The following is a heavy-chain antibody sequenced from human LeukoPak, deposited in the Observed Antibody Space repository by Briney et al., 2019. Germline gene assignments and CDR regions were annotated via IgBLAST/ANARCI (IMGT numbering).Heavy chain of an antibody. D-gene: IGHD2-2*01. CDR2: IYTGGST. J-gene: IGHJ6*04. V-gene: IGHV3-53*01. CDR3: AKEGDCSTTSCLTGGLDV. CDR1: GFIVSANY. Sequence: GGSLRLSCAASGFIVSANYMSWVRQAPGKGLEWVSGIYTGGSTYYADSVKGRFTISRDNSKNTVYLQMTSLRAEDTAVYYCAKEGDCSTTSCLTGGLDVWGKGTTVTVSS.